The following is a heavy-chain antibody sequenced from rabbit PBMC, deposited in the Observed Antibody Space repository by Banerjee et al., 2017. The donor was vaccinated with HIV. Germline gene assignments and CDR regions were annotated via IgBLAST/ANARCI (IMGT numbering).Heavy chain of an antibody. D-gene: IGHD2-1*01. CDR1: GFSFSNKYV. CDR2: IYAGSSGST. J-gene: IGHJ6*01. CDR3: ASNYDDYGDYPDWLDL. V-gene: IGHV1S45*01. Sequence: QLEESGGDLVKPEGSLTLTCTASGFSFSNKYVMCWVRQAPGKGLEWIGCIYAGSSGSTYYASWAKGRFTIPKTSSTTVTLQMTSLTAADTATYFCASNYDDYGDYPDWLDLWGPGTLVTVS.